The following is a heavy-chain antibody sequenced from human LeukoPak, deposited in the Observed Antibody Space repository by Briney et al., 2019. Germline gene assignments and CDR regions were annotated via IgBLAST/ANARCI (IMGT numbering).Heavy chain of an antibody. CDR3: ARGMAGGGWFDP. Sequence: SETLSLTCTVSGGSISSYYWSWIRQPPEKGLEWIGFIYNSGSTNYNPSLKSRVTISIDTSKNQFSLKLSSVTAADTAVYYCARGMAGGGWFDPWGQGTLVTVSS. CDR2: IYNSGST. CDR1: GGSISSYY. V-gene: IGHV4-59*01. D-gene: IGHD3-10*01. J-gene: IGHJ5*02.